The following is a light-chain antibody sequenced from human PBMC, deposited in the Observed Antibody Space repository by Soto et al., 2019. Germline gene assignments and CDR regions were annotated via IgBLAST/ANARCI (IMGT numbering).Light chain of an antibody. CDR1: QSVSTN. J-gene: IGKJ2*01. CDR2: AAS. Sequence: EIVMTQSPVTLSVSPGDRAALSCRASQSVSTNLAWYQQKPGQPPRLLIYAASTRATGVPARFGGSGSGTEFTLTISSLQSEDFSVYFCQQYNKWPPYTLGQGTKVDIK. V-gene: IGKV3-15*01. CDR3: QQYNKWPPYT.